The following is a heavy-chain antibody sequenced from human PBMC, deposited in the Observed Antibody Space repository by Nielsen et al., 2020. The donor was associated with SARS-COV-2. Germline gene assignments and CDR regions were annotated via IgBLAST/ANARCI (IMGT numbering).Heavy chain of an antibody. J-gene: IGHJ3*01. Sequence: GESLKISCSGSGFTFEEYSMHWVRQRPGKGLEWVSLITWDSDNKFYGDSVKGRFTISRDNSKNTLYLQMNSLRLEDTAVYYCAKAPGGTSWALDLWGQGTLVTVSS. V-gene: IGHV3-43*01. CDR3: AKAPGGTSWALDL. CDR1: GFTFEEYS. D-gene: IGHD1-7*01. CDR2: ITWDSDNK.